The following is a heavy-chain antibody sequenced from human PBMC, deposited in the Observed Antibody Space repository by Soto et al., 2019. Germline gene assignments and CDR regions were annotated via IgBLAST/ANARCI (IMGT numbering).Heavy chain of an antibody. J-gene: IGHJ4*02. CDR1: GGSMSSYY. V-gene: IGHV4-59*01. D-gene: IGHD5-12*01. CDR2: IYYSGST. CDR3: ARGEWLATIKPYFAY. Sequence: LETLSLTCTVSGGSMSSYYWSWIRQSPGKGLEWIGYIYYSGSTNYNPSLKSRVAISLDTSKNQFSLMLSSVTAADTAVYYCARGEWLATIKPYFAYWGQGTLVTVSS.